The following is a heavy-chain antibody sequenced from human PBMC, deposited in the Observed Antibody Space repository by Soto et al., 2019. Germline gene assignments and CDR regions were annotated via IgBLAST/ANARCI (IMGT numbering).Heavy chain of an antibody. V-gene: IGHV1-69*01. CDR1: GGTFSNYA. CDR3: ARYPAVRWEWSSDI. D-gene: IGHD2-8*01. CDR2: IIHVCDIA. Sequence: QVQLVQSGAEVKKPGSSVKVSCKASGGTFSNYAITWVRQAPGQGLEWIGGIIHVCDIANYAQRFHGRVTITANESTSTAYMELTTLTSEATAGYYFARYPAVRWEWSSDIWGQGTKVSVS. J-gene: IGHJ3*02.